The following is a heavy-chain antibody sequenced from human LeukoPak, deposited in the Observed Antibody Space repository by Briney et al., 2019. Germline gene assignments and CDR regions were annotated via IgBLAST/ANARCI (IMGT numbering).Heavy chain of an antibody. Sequence: SSQTLSLTCTVSGGSFSSGGYYWSWIRQHPGKGLEWIGHISYSGSTYYNPSLKSRVFISVDTSKNQFSLKLSSVTAADTAVYYCARESGGYDQGMAWFDPWGQGTLVAVSS. CDR2: ISYSGST. J-gene: IGHJ5*02. CDR3: ARESGGYDQGMAWFDP. CDR1: GGSFSSGGYY. V-gene: IGHV4-31*03. D-gene: IGHD5-12*01.